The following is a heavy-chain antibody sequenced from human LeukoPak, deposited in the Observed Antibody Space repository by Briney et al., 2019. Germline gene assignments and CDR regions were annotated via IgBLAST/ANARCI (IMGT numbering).Heavy chain of an antibody. J-gene: IGHJ5*02. Sequence: SETLSLTCTVSGGSISSYYWSWIRQPPGKGLEWIGYIYYSGSTNYNPSLKSRVTISVDTPKNQFSLKLSSVTAADTAVYYCARGNHDFWSGYLRFDPWGQGTLVTVSS. CDR3: ARGNHDFWSGYLRFDP. D-gene: IGHD3-3*01. V-gene: IGHV4-59*01. CDR1: GGSISSYY. CDR2: IYYSGST.